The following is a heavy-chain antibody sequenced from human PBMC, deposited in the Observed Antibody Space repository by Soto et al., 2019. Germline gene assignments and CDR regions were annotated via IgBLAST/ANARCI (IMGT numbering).Heavy chain of an antibody. D-gene: IGHD1-26*01. CDR2: LTPGGETT. CDR3: AKDSPVSGNYQDPDY. J-gene: IGHJ4*02. V-gene: IGHV3-23*01. CDR1: GFTFSGYA. Sequence: GSLRLSCAASGFTFSGYAMTWVRQAPGKGLEWVSALTPGGETTYHIDSVKGRVTISRDNAKNTLYLQLNSLTDADTFVYYCAKDSPVSGNYQDPDYWGQGALVTVSS.